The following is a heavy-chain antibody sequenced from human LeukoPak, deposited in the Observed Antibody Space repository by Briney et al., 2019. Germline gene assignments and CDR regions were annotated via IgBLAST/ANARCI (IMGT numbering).Heavy chain of an antibody. CDR2: INTDGSTT. V-gene: IGHV3-74*01. D-gene: IGHD2/OR15-2a*01. Sequence: GGSLRLSCAASGFTFSSYWMHWVRQAPGKGLVWASRINTDGSTTNYADSVKGRFTIYRDNAKNTLYLRMNSLRADDTAVYFCAREEYDNWGQGTLVTVSS. CDR1: GFTFSSYW. CDR3: AREEYDN. J-gene: IGHJ4*02.